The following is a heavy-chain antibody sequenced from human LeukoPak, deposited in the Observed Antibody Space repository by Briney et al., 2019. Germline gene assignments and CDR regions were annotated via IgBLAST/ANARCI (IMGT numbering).Heavy chain of an antibody. CDR2: IYYSGST. V-gene: IGHV4-39*01. D-gene: IGHD6-19*01. CDR1: GGSISSSSYY. J-gene: IGHJ4*02. CDR3: ARHYISSGWYGAEYYFDY. Sequence: SETLSLTCTVSGGSISSSSYYWGWIRQPPGKGLEWIGSIYYSGSTYYNPSLKSRVTMSVDTSKNQFSLKLSSVTAADTAVYYCARHYISSGWYGAEYYFDYWGQGTLVTVSS.